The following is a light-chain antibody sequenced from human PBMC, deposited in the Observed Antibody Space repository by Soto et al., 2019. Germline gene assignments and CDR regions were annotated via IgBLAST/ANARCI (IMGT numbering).Light chain of an antibody. J-gene: IGLJ3*02. CDR2: SDN. CDR3: AAWDGSLNGRV. CDR1: SSNIGSNT. V-gene: IGLV1-44*01. Sequence: QSVLTQPPSASGTPGQRVTISCSGSSSNIGSNTVNWYQQLPGTAPKLLIYSDNQRPSGVPDRFSGSKSGTSASLAISGLQSEDEADYYCAAWDGSLNGRVFGGGTTLTVL.